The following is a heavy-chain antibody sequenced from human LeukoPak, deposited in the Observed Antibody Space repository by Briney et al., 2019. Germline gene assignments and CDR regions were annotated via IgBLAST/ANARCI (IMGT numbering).Heavy chain of an antibody. CDR1: GYTFTSYY. CDR3: ARSSGNIAASDSYLLL. Sequence: ASVKVSCKASGYTFTSYYMHWVRQAPGQGLEWMGIINPSGGSTSYAQKFQGRVTMTRDTSTSTVYMELSSLRSEDTAVYYCARSSGNIAASDSYLLLWGQGTLVTVSS. D-gene: IGHD6-13*01. V-gene: IGHV1-46*01. CDR2: INPSGGST. J-gene: IGHJ4*02.